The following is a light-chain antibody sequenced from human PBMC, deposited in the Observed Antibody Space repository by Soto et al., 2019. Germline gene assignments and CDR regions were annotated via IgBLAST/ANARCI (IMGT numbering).Light chain of an antibody. CDR1: QSVSSN. J-gene: IGKJ1*01. CDR3: QQYNNWLTWT. Sequence: EIVMTQSPATLSVSPGERATLSCRASQSVSSNLAWYQQKPGQAPRLLIYGASTRATGIPARFSGSGSGTEFTLTISRLQSEDFAVYYGQQYNNWLTWTFGHGTKVEIK. CDR2: GAS. V-gene: IGKV3-15*01.